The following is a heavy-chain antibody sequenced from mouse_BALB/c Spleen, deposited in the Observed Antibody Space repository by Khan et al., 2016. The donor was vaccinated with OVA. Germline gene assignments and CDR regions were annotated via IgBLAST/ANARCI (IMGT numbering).Heavy chain of an antibody. CDR2: VSTGGGYT. CDR3: TRRAYYYDSEGFAY. D-gene: IGHD1-1*01. V-gene: IGHV5-6*01. CDR1: GFPFSTYG. J-gene: IGHJ3*01. Sequence: EVELVESGGDLVKPGGSLKLSCAASGFPFSTYGMSWVRQTPDNWLEWVATVSTGGGYTYYPASLKGGFTISRENAKNTLYLQMSGLKSEDTAMFYCTRRAYYYDSEGFAYWGQGTLITVSA.